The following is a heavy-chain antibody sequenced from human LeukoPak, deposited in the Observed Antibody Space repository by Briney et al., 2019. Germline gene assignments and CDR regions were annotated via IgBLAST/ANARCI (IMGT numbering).Heavy chain of an antibody. J-gene: IGHJ3*02. V-gene: IGHV4-39*01. D-gene: IGHD2-2*01. Sequence: PSETLSLTCTVSGGSNSSSSYYWGWIRQPPGKGLEWIGSIYYSGSTYDNPSLKSRVTTSVDTSKSQFSLKLNSVTAADTAVYYCARHEVVPTVYDAFDMWGQGTMVTVSS. CDR2: IYYSGST. CDR1: GGSNSSSSYY. CDR3: ARHEVVPTVYDAFDM.